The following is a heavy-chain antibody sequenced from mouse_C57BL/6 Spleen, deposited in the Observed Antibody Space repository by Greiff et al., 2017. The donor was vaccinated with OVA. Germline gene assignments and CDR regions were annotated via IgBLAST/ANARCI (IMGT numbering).Heavy chain of an antibody. CDR2: ISSGGSYT. J-gene: IGHJ1*03. CDR1: GFTFSSYG. V-gene: IGHV5-6*01. CDR3: ARQTQRGYFDV. Sequence: EVKLMESGGDLVKPGGSLKLSCAASGFTFSSYGMSWVRQTPDKRLEWVATISSGGSYTYYPDSVKGRFTISRDNAKNTLYLQMSSLKSEDTAMYYCARQTQRGYFDVWGTGTTVTVSS.